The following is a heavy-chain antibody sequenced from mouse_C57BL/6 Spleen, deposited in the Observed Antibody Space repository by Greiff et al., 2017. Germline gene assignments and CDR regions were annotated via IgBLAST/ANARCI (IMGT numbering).Heavy chain of an antibody. D-gene: IGHD1-1*01. J-gene: IGHJ1*03. CDR3: ARFAFITTVVDWYFDV. CDR1: GFNIKNTY. CDR2: IDPANGNT. Sequence: VQLKESVAELVRPGASVKLSCTASGFNIKNTYMHWVKQRPEQGLEWIGRIDPANGNTKYAPKFQGKATITADTSSNTAYLQLSSLTSEDTAIYYCARFAFITTVVDWYFDVWGTGTTVTVSS. V-gene: IGHV14-3*01.